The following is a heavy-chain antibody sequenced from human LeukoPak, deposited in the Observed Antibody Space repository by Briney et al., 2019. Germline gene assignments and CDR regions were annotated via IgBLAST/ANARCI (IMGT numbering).Heavy chain of an antibody. CDR1: GFTFSSQG. CDR2: IWYDGSKT. Sequence: PGRSLRLPCAASGFTFSSQGMHWVRQAPGKGLEWVALIWYDGSKTYYADSVKGRFTISRDNSKNTLYLQMNSLRAEDTAVYYCASTRGYSGYDYNDHWGQGTLVTVSS. J-gene: IGHJ4*02. CDR3: ASTRGYSGYDYNDH. V-gene: IGHV3-33*01. D-gene: IGHD5-12*01.